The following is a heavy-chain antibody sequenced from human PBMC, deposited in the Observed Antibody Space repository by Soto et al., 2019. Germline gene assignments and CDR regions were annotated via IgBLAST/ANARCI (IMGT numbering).Heavy chain of an antibody. Sequence: SETLSLTCTVSGGSISSGGYYWSWIRQHPGKGLEWIGYIYYSGSTYYNPSLKSRVTISVDTSKNQFSLKLSSVTAADTAVYYCASTALVVVAATTFDHWGQGTRVTVSS. CDR2: IYYSGST. D-gene: IGHD2-15*01. CDR3: ASTALVVVAATTFDH. J-gene: IGHJ4*02. V-gene: IGHV4-31*03. CDR1: GGSISSGGYY.